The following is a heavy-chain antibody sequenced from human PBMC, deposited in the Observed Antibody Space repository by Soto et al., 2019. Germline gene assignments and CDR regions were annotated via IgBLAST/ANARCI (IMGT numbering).Heavy chain of an antibody. D-gene: IGHD6-6*01. V-gene: IGHV1-69*13. CDR3: ARVTRQLVRLGYFDY. J-gene: IGHJ4*02. CDR1: GGTFSSYA. CDR2: IIPIFGTA. Sequence: SVKVSCKASGGTFSSYAISWVRQAPGQGLEWMGGIIPIFGTANYAQKFQGRVTITADESTSTAYMELSSLRSEDTAVYYCARVTRQLVRLGYFDYWGQGTLVTVSS.